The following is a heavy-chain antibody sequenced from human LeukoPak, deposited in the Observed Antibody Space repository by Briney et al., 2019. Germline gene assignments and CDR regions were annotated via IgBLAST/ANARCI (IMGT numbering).Heavy chain of an antibody. CDR2: IYYSGST. V-gene: IGHV4-30-4*01. CDR3: ARDRSIVATKKSYYYYGMGV. J-gene: IGHJ6*02. D-gene: IGHD5-12*01. Sequence: SETLSLTCTVSGGSISSGDYYWSWIRQPPGKGLEWIGYIYYSGSTYYNPSLKSRVTISVDTSKNQFSLKLSSVTAADTAVYYCARDRSIVATKKSYYYYGMGVWGQGTTVTVSS. CDR1: GGSISSGDYY.